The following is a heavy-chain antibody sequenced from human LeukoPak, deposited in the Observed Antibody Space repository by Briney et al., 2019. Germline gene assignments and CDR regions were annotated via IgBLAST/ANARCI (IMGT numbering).Heavy chain of an antibody. CDR3: ARDYRHRMEWLPPLYH. CDR1: GYTFTSYG. Sequence: ASVKVSCKASGYTFTSYGITWVRQAPGQGLEWMGWISAYNGNTNYAQKLQGRVTMTTDTSTSTAYMELRSLRSDDTAVYYCARDYRHRMEWLPPLYHWGQGTLVTVSS. CDR2: ISAYNGNT. J-gene: IGHJ5*02. V-gene: IGHV1-18*01. D-gene: IGHD3-3*01.